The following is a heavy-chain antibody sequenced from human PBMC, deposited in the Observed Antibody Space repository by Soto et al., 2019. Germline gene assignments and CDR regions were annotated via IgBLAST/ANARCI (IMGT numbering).Heavy chain of an antibody. D-gene: IGHD6-13*01. CDR2: ISGSGGST. CDR1: GFTFSSYA. Sequence: GGSLRLSCAASGFTFSSYAMSWVRQAPGKGLEWVSAISGSGGSTYYADAVKGRFTISRDNSKNTLYLQMNSLRAEDTAVYYCAKDTYSSSWCWFDPWGQGTLVTVSS. CDR3: AKDTYSSSWCWFDP. V-gene: IGHV3-23*01. J-gene: IGHJ5*02.